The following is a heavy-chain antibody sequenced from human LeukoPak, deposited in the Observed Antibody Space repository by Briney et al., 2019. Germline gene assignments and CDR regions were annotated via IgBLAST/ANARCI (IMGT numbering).Heavy chain of an antibody. D-gene: IGHD1-1*01. Sequence: SETLSLTCTVSGGSISSSSYYWGWIRQPPGKGLEWIGSIYYSGSTYYNPSLKSRVTISVDTSKNQFSLKLSSVTAADTAVYYCARRGSWNDDFDYWGQGTLVTVSS. CDR2: IYYSGST. CDR3: ARRGSWNDDFDY. J-gene: IGHJ4*02. V-gene: IGHV4-39*01. CDR1: GGSISSSSYY.